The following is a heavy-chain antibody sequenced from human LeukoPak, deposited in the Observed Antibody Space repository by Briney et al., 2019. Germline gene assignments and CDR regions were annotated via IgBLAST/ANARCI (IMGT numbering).Heavy chain of an antibody. V-gene: IGHV3-23*01. J-gene: IGHJ4*02. Sequence: GGSLRLSCAASGFSFNNYAMSWVRQAPGKGLEWVSAIRGSGGSASYADSVQGRFTISRDNSENTLYLQMSSLRAEDTAVYYCAKDRECSGGACHRYFDYWGQGTLVTISS. CDR3: AKDRECSGGACHRYFDY. CDR1: GFSFNNYA. CDR2: IRGSGGSA. D-gene: IGHD2-15*01.